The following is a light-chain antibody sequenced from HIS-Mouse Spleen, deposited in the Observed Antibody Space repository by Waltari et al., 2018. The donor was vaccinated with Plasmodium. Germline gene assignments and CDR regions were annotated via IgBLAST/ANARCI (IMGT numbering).Light chain of an antibody. V-gene: IGKV3-15*01. CDR1: QSVSSN. Sequence: EIVMTQSPATLSVSPGERATLSCRASQSVSSNLAWYHQKPGRAPSLLIYGASTSATGIPARFSGSGSGTEFTLTISSLQSEDFAVYYCQQYNNWSFTFGPGTKVDIK. CDR2: GAS. J-gene: IGKJ3*01. CDR3: QQYNNWSFT.